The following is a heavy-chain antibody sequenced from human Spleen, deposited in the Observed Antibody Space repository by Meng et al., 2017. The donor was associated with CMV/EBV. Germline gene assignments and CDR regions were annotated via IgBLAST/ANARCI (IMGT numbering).Heavy chain of an antibody. CDR2: INSDGTST. V-gene: IGHV3-74*01. J-gene: IGHJ4*02. CDR1: GFIVSDYW. Sequence: GGSLRLSCAASGFIVSDYWMHWVRQVPGEGLVWVSRINSDGTSTSYADSVKGRFTISRDNAKNTLYLQMNSLRAEDTAVYYCAREWTSFDYWGQGTLVTVSS. CDR3: AREWTSFDY. D-gene: IGHD3/OR15-3a*01.